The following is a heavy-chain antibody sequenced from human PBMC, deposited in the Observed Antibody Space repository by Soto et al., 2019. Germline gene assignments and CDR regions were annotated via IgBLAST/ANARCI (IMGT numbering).Heavy chain of an antibody. CDR1: GFTFSSYG. D-gene: IGHD3-16*01. V-gene: IGHV3-33*01. Sequence: GGSLRLSCAASGFTFSSYGMHWFRQAPGKGLEWVAVIWYDGSNKYYADSVKGRFTISRDNSKNTLYLQMNSLRAEDTAVYYCARVKNGEVAHFDYWGQGTLVTVSS. CDR3: ARVKNGEVAHFDY. J-gene: IGHJ4*02. CDR2: IWYDGSNK.